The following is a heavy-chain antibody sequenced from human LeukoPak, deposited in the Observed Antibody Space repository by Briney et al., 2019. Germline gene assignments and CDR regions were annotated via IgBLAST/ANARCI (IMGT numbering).Heavy chain of an antibody. CDR3: ARSEIQLWANFDY. CDR2: IIPILGIA. V-gene: IGHV1-69*04. CDR1: GGTFSSYA. J-gene: IGHJ4*02. Sequence: ASVKVSCKAPGGTFSSYAISWVRQAPGQGLEWMGRIIPILGIANYAQKFQGRVTITADKSTSTAYMELSSLRSEDTAVCYCARSEIQLWANFDYWGQGTLVTVSS. D-gene: IGHD5-18*01.